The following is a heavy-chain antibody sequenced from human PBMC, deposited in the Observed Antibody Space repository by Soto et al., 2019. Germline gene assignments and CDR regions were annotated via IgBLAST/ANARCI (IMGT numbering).Heavy chain of an antibody. V-gene: IGHV1-69*13. CDR1: GCTFSSYA. CDR2: IIPIFGTA. D-gene: IGHD2-2*01. Sequence: SVKVSCKASGCTFSSYAISWVRQAPGQGLEWMGGIIPIFGTANYAQKFQGRVTITADESTSTAYMELSSLRSEDTAVYYCARAVSGQLLGLGWFQPWGQGTLVNVS. CDR3: ARAVSGQLLGLGWFQP. J-gene: IGHJ5*02.